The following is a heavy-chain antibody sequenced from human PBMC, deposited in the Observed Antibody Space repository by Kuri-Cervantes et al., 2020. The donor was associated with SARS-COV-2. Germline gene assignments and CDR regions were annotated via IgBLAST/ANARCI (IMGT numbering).Heavy chain of an antibody. CDR1: RYTFTCYY. V-gene: IGHV1-2*04. Sequence: ASVNVPRMPSRYTFTCYYRHWVRQAPGQGLEWMGWSNPNSGGTNYVLKFQGLVTMTRDTFISTAYMELSRLTSDDTAVYYCARDCYYIKVYYGMDVWGQGTTVTVSS. CDR3: ARDCYYIKVYYGMDV. CDR2: SNPNSGGT. J-gene: IGHJ6*02. D-gene: IGHD2-21*01.